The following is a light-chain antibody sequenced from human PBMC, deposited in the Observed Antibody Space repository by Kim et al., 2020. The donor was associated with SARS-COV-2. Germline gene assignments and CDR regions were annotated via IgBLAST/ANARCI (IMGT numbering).Light chain of an antibody. CDR3: QQYYTHPRT. CDR1: QVVNTY. Sequence: AIRMTQSPSSFSASTGDRVTITCRASQVVNTYLAWYQQKPGKAPKLLIYGASTLRSGVPTRFSGSGSGTDFTLTISRLQSEDFATYYCQQYYTHPRTFGQGTKVDIK. CDR2: GAS. V-gene: IGKV1-8*01. J-gene: IGKJ1*01.